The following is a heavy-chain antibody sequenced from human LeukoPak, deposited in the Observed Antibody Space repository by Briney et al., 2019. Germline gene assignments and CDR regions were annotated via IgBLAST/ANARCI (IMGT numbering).Heavy chain of an antibody. CDR1: GDSLSYYY. V-gene: IGHV4-59*01. CDR3: ARGRAAGRMNWFDP. CDR2: IYDSGSS. J-gene: IGHJ5*02. D-gene: IGHD6-13*01. Sequence: PETLSLTCTVSGDSLSYYYWSWIRQPPGKGLEWIADIYDSGSSNYNPSLKSRVTISVDTSQNQFSLKMNSVTAADTAVYYCARGRAAGRMNWFDPWGQGTLVTVSS.